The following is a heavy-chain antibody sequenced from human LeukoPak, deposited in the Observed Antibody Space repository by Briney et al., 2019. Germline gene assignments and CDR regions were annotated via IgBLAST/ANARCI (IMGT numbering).Heavy chain of an antibody. CDR3: ARDKTVGADTGSSFYY. Sequence: PGGSLRLSCAASGLTFSGYDMHWVRQAPGKGLEWVAVVSYDGADKYYADSVKGRFTISRDNAKKSMYLQMNSLRVEDTAVYYCARDKTVGADTGSSFYYWGQGALVTVSS. V-gene: IGHV3-30*03. CDR2: VSYDGADK. CDR1: GLTFSGYD. D-gene: IGHD3-10*01. J-gene: IGHJ4*02.